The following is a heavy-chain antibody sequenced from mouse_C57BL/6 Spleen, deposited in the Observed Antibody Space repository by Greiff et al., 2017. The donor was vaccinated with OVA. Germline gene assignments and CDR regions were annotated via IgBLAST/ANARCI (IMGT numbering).Heavy chain of an antibody. CDR3: TRLYYGSSPSWYFDV. Sequence: VQLQQSGAELVRPGASVTLSCKASGYTFTDYEMHWVKQTPVHGLEWIGAIDPETGGTAYNQKFKGKAILTADKSSSTAYMELRSLTSEDSAVYYCTRLYYGSSPSWYFDVWGTGTTVTVSS. D-gene: IGHD1-1*01. J-gene: IGHJ1*03. CDR1: GYTFTDYE. V-gene: IGHV1-15*01. CDR2: IDPETGGT.